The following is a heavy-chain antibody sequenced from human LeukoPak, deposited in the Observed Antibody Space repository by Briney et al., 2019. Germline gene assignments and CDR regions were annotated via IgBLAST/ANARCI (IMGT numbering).Heavy chain of an antibody. V-gene: IGHV1-18*01. CDR2: ISAYNGNT. D-gene: IGHD6-13*01. J-gene: IGHJ6*02. CDR3: ASSYSSSWNYYYGMDV. Sequence: GASVKVSCKASGYTFTSYGISWVRQAPGQGLEWMGWISAYNGNTNYAQKLQGRVTMTTDTSTSTAYMELRSLRSDDTAVYYCASSYSSSWNYYYGMDVWGQGTTVTVSS. CDR1: GYTFTSYG.